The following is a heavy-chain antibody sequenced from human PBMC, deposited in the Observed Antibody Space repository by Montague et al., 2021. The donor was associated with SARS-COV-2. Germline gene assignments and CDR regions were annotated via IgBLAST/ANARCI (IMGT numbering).Heavy chain of an antibody. Sequence: SETLSLTCSVSGDSITTYYWSWIRQSPGRGLEWIGHIYYTGTTKYNPSLKSRVTISVDTSRRQFSLTLKPVTAADTAVDYCARAQTTSFIANCVSYFAYGGREARFPASS. D-gene: IGHD2-2*01. J-gene: IGHJ4*02. CDR3: ARAQTTSFIANCVSYFAY. V-gene: IGHV4-59*01. CDR2: IYYTGTT. CDR1: GDSITTYY.